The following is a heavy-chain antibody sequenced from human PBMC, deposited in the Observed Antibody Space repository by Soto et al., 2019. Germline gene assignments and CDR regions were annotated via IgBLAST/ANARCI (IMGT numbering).Heavy chain of an antibody. V-gene: IGHV3-33*01. D-gene: IGHD3-9*01. Sequence: GGSLRLSCAASGFTFSSYGMHWVRQAPGKGLEWVAVIWYDGSNKYYADSVKGRFTISRDNSKNTLYLQMNSLRAEDTAVYYCARVADPIIRYFDWLLLYWGQGTLVTVSS. CDR1: GFTFSSYG. CDR3: ARVADPIIRYFDWLLLY. J-gene: IGHJ4*02. CDR2: IWYDGSNK.